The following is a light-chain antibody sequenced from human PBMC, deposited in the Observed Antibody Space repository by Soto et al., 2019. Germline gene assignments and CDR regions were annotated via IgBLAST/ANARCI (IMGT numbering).Light chain of an antibody. CDR1: QSVLYSSNNKNY. Sequence: DIVMTQSPDSLAVSLGERATINCKSSQSVLYSSNNKNYLAWYQQKPGQPPKLLIYWASTRESGVPDRFSGSGSGTHFILTISSLQAEDVAVYYCQQYYSTPTWTFGQGPKVEIK. J-gene: IGKJ1*01. CDR2: WAS. CDR3: QQYYSTPTWT. V-gene: IGKV4-1*01.